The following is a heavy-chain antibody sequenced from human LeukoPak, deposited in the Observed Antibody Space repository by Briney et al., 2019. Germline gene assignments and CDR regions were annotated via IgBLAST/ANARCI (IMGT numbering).Heavy chain of an antibody. CDR3: ARDLRRGVGARGWFDP. J-gene: IGHJ5*02. Sequence: ASAKVSCTPSGYTSTISSIRSVCHAPRQRLEWMGWIRAYNGNTNYTQKIQGRVTMTTDTSTSTAYMELRSLRSDDTAVYYCARDLRRGVGARGWFDPWGQGTLVTVSS. CDR2: IRAYNGNT. CDR1: GYTSTISS. V-gene: IGHV1-18*01. D-gene: IGHD1-26*01.